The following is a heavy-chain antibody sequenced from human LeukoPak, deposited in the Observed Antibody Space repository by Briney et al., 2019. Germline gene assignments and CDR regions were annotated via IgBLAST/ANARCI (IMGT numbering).Heavy chain of an antibody. CDR1: GFTFSNAW. CDR3: TTLTYCSSTSCRYM. V-gene: IGHV3-15*01. Sequence: PGGSLRLSCAASGFTFSNAWMSWVRQAPGKGLEWVGRIKSKTDGGTTGYAAPVKGRFTISRDDSKNTLYLQMNSLKTEDTAVYYCTTLTYCSSTSCRYMWGQGTLVTVSS. CDR2: IKSKTDGGTT. D-gene: IGHD2-2*01. J-gene: IGHJ4*02.